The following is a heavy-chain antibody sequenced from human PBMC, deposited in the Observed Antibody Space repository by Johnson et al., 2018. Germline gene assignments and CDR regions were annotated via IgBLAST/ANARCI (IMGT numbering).Heavy chain of an antibody. Sequence: QVQLVESGGGVVLPGRSLSLSCAASGFTFSSYAMHWVRQAPGPGLEWVAVIAYDGSKRYSADSVKGRFTISRDNSKNMLYLQMNSRRGENTAVYFCAKGDHGGNADALDIWGQGTMFTVAS. CDR1: GFTFSSYA. CDR3: AKGDHGGNADALDI. CDR2: IAYDGSKR. D-gene: IGHD4-23*01. J-gene: IGHJ3*02. V-gene: IGHV3-30-3*01.